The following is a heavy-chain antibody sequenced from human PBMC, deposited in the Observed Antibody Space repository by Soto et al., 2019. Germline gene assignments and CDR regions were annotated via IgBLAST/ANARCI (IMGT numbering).Heavy chain of an antibody. V-gene: IGHV1-2*04. CDR2: INPNSGGT. CDR3: ARGKYYDILTGYPYDAFDI. D-gene: IGHD3-9*01. Sequence: ASVKVSCKASGYTFTGYYMHWVRQAPGQGLEWMGWINPNSGGTNYAQKFQGWVTMTRDTSISTAYMELSRLRSDDTAVYYCARGKYYDILTGYPYDAFDIWGQGTMVTVSS. J-gene: IGHJ3*02. CDR1: GYTFTGYY.